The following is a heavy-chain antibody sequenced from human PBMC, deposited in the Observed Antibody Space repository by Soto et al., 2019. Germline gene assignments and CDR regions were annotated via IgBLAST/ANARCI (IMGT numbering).Heavy chain of an antibody. D-gene: IGHD3-10*01. V-gene: IGHV3-30*03. J-gene: IGHJ4*02. CDR2: ISYDGSNK. CDR3: VGGQYYFDY. CDR1: GFPFSSYG. Sequence: QVQLVESGGGVVQPGRSLRLSCAASGFPFSSYGMHWVREAPGKGLEWVAVISYDGSNKYYADSVKGRFTISRDNSASTLYLQMNSLRPEDKAVYYCVGGQYYFDYRGQGTLVTVSP.